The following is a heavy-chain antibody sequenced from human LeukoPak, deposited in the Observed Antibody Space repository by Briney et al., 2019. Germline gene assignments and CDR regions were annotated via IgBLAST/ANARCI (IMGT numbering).Heavy chain of an antibody. V-gene: IGHV3-23*01. D-gene: IGHD3-10*01. CDR3: GTEGNYGSGRPYYYYGMDV. CDR1: GFTFSSYA. CDR2: ISGSGGST. Sequence: GGSLRLSCAASGFTFSSYAMSWVRQAPGKELEWVSAISGSGGSTYYADSVKGRFTISRDNSKNTLYLQMNSLRAEDTAVYYCGTEGNYGSGRPYYYYGMDVWGQGTTVTVSS. J-gene: IGHJ6*02.